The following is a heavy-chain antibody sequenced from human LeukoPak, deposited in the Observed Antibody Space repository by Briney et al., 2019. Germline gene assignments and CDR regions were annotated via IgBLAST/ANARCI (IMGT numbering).Heavy chain of an antibody. J-gene: IGHJ4*02. CDR1: GFTFRSYS. Sequence: GGSLRLSCAASGFTFRSYSMNWVRQAPGKGLEWVSSITSSSSYIYYVDSVKGRFTISRDNAKNSLYLQMNSLRAEDTAVYYCAKLMWELRIDYWGQGTLVTVSS. V-gene: IGHV3-21*01. CDR2: ITSSSSYI. CDR3: AKLMWELRIDY. D-gene: IGHD1-26*01.